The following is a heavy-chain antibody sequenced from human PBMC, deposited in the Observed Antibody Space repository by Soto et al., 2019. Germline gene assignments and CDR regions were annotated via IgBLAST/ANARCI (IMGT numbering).Heavy chain of an antibody. D-gene: IGHD4-4*01. CDR1: GYSFTTYG. CDR3: VRDPGGNSDYERFDY. Sequence: QVQLVQSGAEVKKAGASVKVSCKTSGYSFTTYGFSWVRQVPGQGLEWMGGIRAYNGKTDYAQKFRGRLTLTIDTSTDTTYMDLRSLRSDDTAMYYCVRDPGGNSDYERFDYWGQGTLVTVSS. J-gene: IGHJ4*02. V-gene: IGHV1-18*01. CDR2: IRAYNGKT.